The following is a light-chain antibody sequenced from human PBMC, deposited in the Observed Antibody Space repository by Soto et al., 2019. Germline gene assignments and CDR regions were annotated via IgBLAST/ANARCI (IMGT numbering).Light chain of an antibody. CDR2: DTS. Sequence: QAFVTQEPAVTVSPGGTVTLTCDSSTGPVTSGRYPYWFQQKPGQAPRTLIYDTSLKYSWTPARFSGSLLRGKAALTLSGARPEDEADYYCLLSYSGGRVFGGGTKVTVL. CDR1: TGPVTSGRY. V-gene: IGLV7-46*01. CDR3: LLSYSGGRV. J-gene: IGLJ3*02.